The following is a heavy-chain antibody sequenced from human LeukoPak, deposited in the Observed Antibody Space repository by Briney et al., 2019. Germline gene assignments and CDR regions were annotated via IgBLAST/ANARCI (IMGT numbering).Heavy chain of an antibody. Sequence: GGSLRLSCAASGFTFSSYAMSWVRQAPGKGLEWVSAISGSGGSTYYADSVKGRFTISRDNSKNTLYLQMNSLRAEDTAVYYCAKGGYYDSSGLYYFDYWGQGTLVTVSS. V-gene: IGHV3-23*01. CDR3: AKGGYYDSSGLYYFDY. CDR1: GFTFSSYA. D-gene: IGHD3-22*01. CDR2: ISGSGGST. J-gene: IGHJ4*02.